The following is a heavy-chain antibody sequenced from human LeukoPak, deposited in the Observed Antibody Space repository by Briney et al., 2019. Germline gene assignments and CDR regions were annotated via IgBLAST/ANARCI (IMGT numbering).Heavy chain of an antibody. J-gene: IGHJ4*02. D-gene: IGHD2-2*01. Sequence: SETLSLTCTVSGYSISSGYYWGWIRQPPGKGLEWIGSIYHSGSTYYNPSLKSRVTISVDTSKNQFSLKLGSVTAADTAVYYCARVVGGKNIVVVPAHFDYWGQGTLVTVSS. CDR2: IYHSGST. CDR3: ARVVGGKNIVVVPAHFDY. V-gene: IGHV4-38-2*02. CDR1: GYSISSGYY.